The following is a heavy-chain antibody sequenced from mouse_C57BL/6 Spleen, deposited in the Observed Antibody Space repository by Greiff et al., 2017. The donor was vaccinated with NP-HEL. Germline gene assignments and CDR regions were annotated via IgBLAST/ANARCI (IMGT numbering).Heavy chain of an antibody. CDR2: IDPSDSYT. J-gene: IGHJ3*01. D-gene: IGHD1-1*01. Sequence: VKLQQPGAELVRPGTSVKLSCKASGYTFTSYWMHWVKQRPGQGLEWIGVIDPSDSYTNYNQKFKGKATLTVDTSSRTAYMQLSSLTSEDSAIYYCASRITTVVTEGFAYWGQGTLVTVSA. V-gene: IGHV1-59*01. CDR3: ASRITTVVTEGFAY. CDR1: GYTFTSYW.